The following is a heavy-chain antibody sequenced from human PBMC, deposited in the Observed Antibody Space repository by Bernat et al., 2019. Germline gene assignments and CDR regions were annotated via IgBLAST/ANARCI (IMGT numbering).Heavy chain of an antibody. J-gene: IGHJ4*02. CDR3: ARRYSGYDATFDY. CDR1: GFTFSSYS. D-gene: IGHD5-12*01. V-gene: IGHV3-21*01. Sequence: EVQLVESGGGLVKPGGSLRLSCAASGFTFSSYSMNLVRQSPGKGLEWVSSISSSSSYIYYADSVKGRFTITRDNAKNSLYLQMNSLRAEDTAVYYCARRYSGYDATFDYWGQGTLVTVSS. CDR2: ISSSSSYI.